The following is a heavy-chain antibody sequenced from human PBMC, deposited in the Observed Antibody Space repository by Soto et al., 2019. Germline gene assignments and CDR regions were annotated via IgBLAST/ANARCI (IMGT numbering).Heavy chain of an antibody. CDR2: IVVDSNTA. CDR1: GSTFNNFA. Sequence: QVVLLQSGAEVKEPGSSVRVSCQVSGSTFNNFAFSWVRQAPGHGPEWMGGIVVDSNTAEYSQRFQDRVTITADTSADALYMELGSLTFEDTAVYYCARAIKRWEVNYYFDFWGQGTLVTVSS. V-gene: IGHV1-69*06. CDR3: ARAIKRWEVNYYFDF. D-gene: IGHD1-26*01. J-gene: IGHJ4*02.